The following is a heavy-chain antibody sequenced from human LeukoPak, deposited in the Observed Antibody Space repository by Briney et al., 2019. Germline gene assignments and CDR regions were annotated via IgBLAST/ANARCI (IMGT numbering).Heavy chain of an antibody. J-gene: IGHJ5*02. V-gene: IGHV1-69*13. Sequence: SVKVSCKASGGIFSSYAISWVRQAPGQGLEWMGGIIPIFGTANYAQKFQGRVTITADESTSTAYMELSSLRSEDTAVYYCARNRDGYNYFWFDPWGQGTLVTVSS. CDR3: ARNRDGYNYFWFDP. D-gene: IGHD5-24*01. CDR2: IIPIFGTA. CDR1: GGIFSSYA.